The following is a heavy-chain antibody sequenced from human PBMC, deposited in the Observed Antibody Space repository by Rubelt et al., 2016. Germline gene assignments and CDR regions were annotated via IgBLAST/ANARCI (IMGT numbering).Heavy chain of an antibody. D-gene: IGHD2-15*01. CDR3: ATRYCSGGSCQRYYGMDV. Sequence: QLVESGGGLVQPGGSLRLSCAASGFTFSSYSMNWVRQAPGKGLEWVSSISSSSSYIYYADSVKGRFTISRDNAKNSLYLQMNSLRAEDTAVYYCATRYCSGGSCQRYYGMDVWGQGATVTVSS. V-gene: IGHV3-21*01. J-gene: IGHJ6*02. CDR2: ISSSSSYI. CDR1: GFTFSSYS.